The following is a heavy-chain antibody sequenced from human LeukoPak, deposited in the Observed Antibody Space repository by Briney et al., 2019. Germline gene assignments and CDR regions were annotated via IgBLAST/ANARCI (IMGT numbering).Heavy chain of an antibody. Sequence: GGSLRLSCAASGFTFSSYWMHWVRQAPGKGLVWVSRIKSDGSSTSYADSVKGRFTLSRDNATNTLYLQMNILRAEDTAVYYCARDPFGESSCWGRGTLVTVSS. J-gene: IGHJ4*02. D-gene: IGHD3-16*02. V-gene: IGHV3-74*01. CDR3: ARDPFGESSC. CDR2: IKSDGSST. CDR1: GFTFSSYW.